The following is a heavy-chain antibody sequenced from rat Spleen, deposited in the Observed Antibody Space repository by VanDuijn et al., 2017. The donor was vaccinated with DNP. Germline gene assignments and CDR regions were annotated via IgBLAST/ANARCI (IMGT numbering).Heavy chain of an antibody. CDR2: INKDSRTI. Sequence: EVRLVESGGGLVQPGRSLKLSCAASGFNFNDYWMGWVRQAPGKGLEWIGEINKDSRTINYIPSLKDKFTISRDNAQNTLYLQMSKLGSEDTAIYYCVTRGDPYDNWFAYWGRGTLVTVSS. V-gene: IGHV4-2*01. CDR3: VTRGDPYDNWFAY. D-gene: IGHD4-2*01. J-gene: IGHJ3*01. CDR1: GFNFNDYW.